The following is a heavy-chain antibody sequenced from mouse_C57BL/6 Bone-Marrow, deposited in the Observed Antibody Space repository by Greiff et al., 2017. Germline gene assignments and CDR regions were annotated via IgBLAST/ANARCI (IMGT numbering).Heavy chain of an antibody. CDR2: IWSGGST. Sequence: VMLVESGPGLVQPSQSLSITCTVSGFSLTSYGVHWVRQPPGKGLEWLGVIWSGGSTDYNAAFISRLSISKDNSKSQVFFKMNSLQADDTAIYYCASTYGPFAYWGQGTLVTVSA. V-gene: IGHV2-4*01. D-gene: IGHD5-1*01. J-gene: IGHJ3*01. CDR3: ASTYGPFAY. CDR1: GFSLTSYG.